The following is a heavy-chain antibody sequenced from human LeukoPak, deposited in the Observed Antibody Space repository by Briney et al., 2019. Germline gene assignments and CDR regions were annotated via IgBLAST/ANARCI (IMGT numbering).Heavy chain of an antibody. CDR1: GFIFSHYG. Sequence: GGSPRLSCAASGFIFSHYGMHWVRQAPGKGLEWVAVIWSDASNRFYAGSVKGRFTISRDNSQNTLFLQMNSLRAEDTAMYYCARDAQRGFDYSNSLEYWGHGTLVTVSS. J-gene: IGHJ4*01. D-gene: IGHD4-11*01. CDR2: IWSDASNR. V-gene: IGHV3-33*01. CDR3: ARDAQRGFDYSNSLEY.